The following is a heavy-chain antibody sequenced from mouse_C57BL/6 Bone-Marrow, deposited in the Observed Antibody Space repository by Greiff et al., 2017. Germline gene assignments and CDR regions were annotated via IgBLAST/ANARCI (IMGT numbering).Heavy chain of an antibody. V-gene: IGHV3-6*01. D-gene: IGHD1-1*02. CDR2: ISYDGSN. CDR1: GYSITSGYY. CDR3: AETMPRRRTWFAY. Sequence: EVQLVESGPGLVKPSQSLSLTCSVTGYSITSGYYWNWIRQFPGNKLEWMGYISYDGSNNYNPSLKNRISITRDTSKNQFFLKLNSVTTEDTATYYCAETMPRRRTWFAYWGQGTLVTVSA. J-gene: IGHJ3*01.